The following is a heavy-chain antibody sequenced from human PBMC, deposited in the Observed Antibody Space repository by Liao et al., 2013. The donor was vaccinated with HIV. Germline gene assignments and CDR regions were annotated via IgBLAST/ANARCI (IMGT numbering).Heavy chain of an antibody. CDR2: TSQSGST. D-gene: IGHD3-22*01. CDR3: ARIPYYYDSSGTPD. CDR1: GGSFSAYY. Sequence: QVQLQQWGAGLLKPSETLSLTCTVYGGSFSAYYWSWIRESPGKGLEWIGETSQSGSTNYNPALKSRVAISVDTSKNQFSLNLSSVTAADTAVYYCARIPYYYDSSGTPDWGQGTLVTVSS. V-gene: IGHV4-34*01. J-gene: IGHJ4*02.